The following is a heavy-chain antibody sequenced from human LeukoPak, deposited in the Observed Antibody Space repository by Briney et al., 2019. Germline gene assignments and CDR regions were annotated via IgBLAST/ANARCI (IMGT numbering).Heavy chain of an antibody. CDR1: GYTFTGYY. Sequence: GASVKVSCKASGYTFTGYYMHWVRQAPGQGLEWMGWINPNSGGTNYARKFQGRVTMTRDTSISTAYMELSRLRSDDTAVYYCAREVNSGYDLERYFDYWGQGTLVTVSS. CDR2: INPNSGGT. CDR3: AREVNSGYDLERYFDY. V-gene: IGHV1-2*02. J-gene: IGHJ4*02. D-gene: IGHD5-12*01.